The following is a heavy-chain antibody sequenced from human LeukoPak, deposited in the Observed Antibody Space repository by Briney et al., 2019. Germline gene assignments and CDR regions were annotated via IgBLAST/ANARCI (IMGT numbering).Heavy chain of an antibody. CDR1: GYTFTGYY. V-gene: IGHV1-2*02. J-gene: IGHJ4*02. CDR3: ARDHKELGACDF. D-gene: IGHD1-26*01. CDR2: INPNSGGT. Sequence: ASVKVSCKASGYTFTGYYMHWVRQAPGQGLEWMGWINPNSGGTNYAQKFQGRVTMTRDTSISTAYMELSRLRSDDTAVYYCARDHKELGACDFWGQGTLVTVSS.